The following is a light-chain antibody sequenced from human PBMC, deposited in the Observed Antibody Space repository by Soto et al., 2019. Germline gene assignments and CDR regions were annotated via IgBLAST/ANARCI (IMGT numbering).Light chain of an antibody. CDR1: SSDIGYYNY. CDR3: SSFAGVSTV. J-gene: IGLJ1*01. V-gene: IGLV2-8*01. Sequence: QSALTQPPSASGSPGPSVTISCTGTSSDIGYYNYVSWYQQHPGKAPKLLIYEVTKRPSGVPDRFSGSKSGNTDSLTVSGLQAEDEADYYCSSFAGVSTVFGTGTKLTVL. CDR2: EVT.